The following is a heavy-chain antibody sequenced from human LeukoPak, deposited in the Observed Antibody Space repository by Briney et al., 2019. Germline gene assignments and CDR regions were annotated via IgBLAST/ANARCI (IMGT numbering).Heavy chain of an antibody. V-gene: IGHV1-2*02. J-gene: IGHJ6*03. Sequence: ASVKVSCKASGYTFTGYYMHWVRHSPEQGLEWMGWINPNSGGTNYAQKFQGRVTMTRDTSISTDYMELNSLRAEDTAVYYCARDYGDYEQGRHHYYYYYMDVWGKGTTVTVSS. CDR1: GYTFTGYY. CDR2: INPNSGGT. CDR3: ARDYGDYEQGRHHYYYYYMDV. D-gene: IGHD4-17*01.